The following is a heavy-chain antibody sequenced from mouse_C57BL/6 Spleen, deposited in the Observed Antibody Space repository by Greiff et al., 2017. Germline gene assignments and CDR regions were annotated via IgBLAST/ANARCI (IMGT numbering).Heavy chain of an antibody. CDR3: ARSRGHYYAMDY. CDR1: GYAFSSYW. CDR2: IYPGDGDT. V-gene: IGHV1-80*01. J-gene: IGHJ4*01. Sequence: VQLQQSGAELVKPGASVKISCKASGYAFSSYWMNWVKQRPGKGLECIGQIYPGDGDTNYNGKFKGKATLTADKSSSTAYMQLSSLTSEDSAVYFCARSRGHYYAMDYWGQGTSVTVSS.